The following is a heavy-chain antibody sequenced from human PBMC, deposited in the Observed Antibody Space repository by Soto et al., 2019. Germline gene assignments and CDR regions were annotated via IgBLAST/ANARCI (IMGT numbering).Heavy chain of an antibody. Sequence: PSETLSLTFAVSGVSISSGNWWTWVRQTPQRGLEYIGEIFHDGTANYYPSFERRVAISVDTSKNQFSLKLTSVTAADPAIYFCARLVYDTRLNYMYFDFWGQGALVTVSS. J-gene: IGHJ4*02. V-gene: IGHV4-4*02. CDR1: GVSISSGNW. CDR3: ARLVYDTRLNYMYFDF. D-gene: IGHD3-10*01. CDR2: IFHDGTA.